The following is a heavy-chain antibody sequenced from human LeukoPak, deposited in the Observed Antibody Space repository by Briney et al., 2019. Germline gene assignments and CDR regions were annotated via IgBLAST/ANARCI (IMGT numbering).Heavy chain of an antibody. CDR3: ARDDVSSPIVVALDY. D-gene: IGHD3-22*01. CDR2: IKQDGSEK. V-gene: IGHV3-7*01. J-gene: IGHJ4*02. CDR1: GFTFSSYW. Sequence: PGGSLRLSCAASGFTFSSYWMSWVRQAPGKGLEWVANIKQDGSEKYCVDSVKGRFTISRDNAKNSLYLQMNSLRAEDTAVYYCARDDVSSPIVVALDYWGQGTLVTVSS.